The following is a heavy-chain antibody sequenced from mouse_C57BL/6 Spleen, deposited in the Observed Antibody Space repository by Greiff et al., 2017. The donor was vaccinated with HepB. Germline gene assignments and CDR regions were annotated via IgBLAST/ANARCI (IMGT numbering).Heavy chain of an antibody. Sequence: EVKLMESGGGLVKPGGSLKLSCAASGFTFSSYAMSWVRQTPEKRLEWVATISDGGSYTYYPDNVKGRFTISRDNAKNNLYLQMSHLKSEDTAMYYCARDPGWDDYWGQGTTLTVSS. CDR3: ARDPGWDDY. D-gene: IGHD4-1*01. J-gene: IGHJ2*01. CDR2: ISDGGSYT. V-gene: IGHV5-4*01. CDR1: GFTFSSYA.